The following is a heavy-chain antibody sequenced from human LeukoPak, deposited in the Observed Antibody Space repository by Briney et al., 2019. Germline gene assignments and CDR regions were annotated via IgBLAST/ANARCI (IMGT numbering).Heavy chain of an antibody. D-gene: IGHD6-13*01. CDR2: MYYSGST. J-gene: IGHJ4*02. CDR3: ARVYSSSSLGP. V-gene: IGHV4-59*01. CDR1: GGSISSYY. Sequence: SESLSLTCTVSGGSISSYYWSWIRQPPGKGLEWIGYMYYSGSTNYNPSLKSRVTISVDTSKNQFSLKLSSVTAADTAVYYCARVYSSSSLGPWGQGTLVTVSS.